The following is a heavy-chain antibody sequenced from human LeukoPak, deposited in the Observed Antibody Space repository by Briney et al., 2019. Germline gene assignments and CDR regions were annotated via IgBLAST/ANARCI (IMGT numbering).Heavy chain of an antibody. D-gene: IGHD6-19*01. V-gene: IGHV3-30*19. CDR2: ISYDGSNK. J-gene: IGHJ4*02. Sequence: GGSLRLSCAASGFTFSSYGMHWVRQAPGKGLEWVAVISYDGSNKYYTDSVKGRFTISRDNSKNTVYLQMNTLRGEDTAVYYCARDNGSGWSYFDYWGQGTLVTVSS. CDR1: GFTFSSYG. CDR3: ARDNGSGWSYFDY.